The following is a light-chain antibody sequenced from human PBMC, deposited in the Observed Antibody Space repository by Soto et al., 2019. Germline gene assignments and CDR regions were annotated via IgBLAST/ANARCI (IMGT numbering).Light chain of an antibody. CDR3: QQYGSSPLT. V-gene: IGKV3-20*01. CDR1: QSVSSSY. J-gene: IGKJ4*01. Sequence: ESVLTGSPVTLSFSRGERATLSCRASQSVSSSYFACSQQKPGQAPSRLIYGASSRATGIPDRFSGSGSGTEFTLTISRLEPEDFAVYYCQQYGSSPLTFGGGTKV. CDR2: GAS.